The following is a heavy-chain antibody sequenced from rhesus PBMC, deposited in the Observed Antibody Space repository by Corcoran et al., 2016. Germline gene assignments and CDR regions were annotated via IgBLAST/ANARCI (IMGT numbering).Heavy chain of an antibody. CDR2: IFGNSGNS. CDR1: GASISSYW. CDR3: ARSGYGSGGVY. Sequence: QVQLQESGPGLVKPSETMYLTCAVSGASISSYWWGWIRQPPGKGLEWMGEIFGNSGNSYYNPSLKSRVIISKDASKNQFSLKLSSVTAADTAVYYCARSGYGSGGVYWGQGILVTVSS. D-gene: IGHD4-4*01. J-gene: IGHJ4*01. V-gene: IGHV4-80*01.